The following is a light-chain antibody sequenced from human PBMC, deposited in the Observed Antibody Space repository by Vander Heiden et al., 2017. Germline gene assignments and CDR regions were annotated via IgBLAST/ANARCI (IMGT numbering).Light chain of an antibody. Sequence: DIQMSQSPSSLSASVGDRVTIPCRASQLISSYLNWYQQKPGKAPKLLIYAASSLQSGVPSRFSGRASGTDFTITISSLQPEDFATYYCQQSYSTPLTFGQGTKVEIK. V-gene: IGKV1-39*01. CDR3: QQSYSTPLT. CDR2: AAS. J-gene: IGKJ1*01. CDR1: QLISSY.